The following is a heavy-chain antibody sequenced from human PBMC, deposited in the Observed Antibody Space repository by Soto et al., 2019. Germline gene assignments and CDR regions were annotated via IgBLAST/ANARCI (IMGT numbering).Heavy chain of an antibody. CDR3: ARATTVVTPGYYYYGMDV. CDR1: GFTFSTYA. D-gene: IGHD4-17*01. J-gene: IGHJ6*02. CDR2: VSGSGGNT. V-gene: IGHV3-23*01. Sequence: GGSLRLSCAASGFTFSTYAMTWVRQSPGKGLEWVSSVSGSGGNTYYADSVKGRFTISRDNSKNTLYLQMNSLRAEDTAVYYCARATTVVTPGYYYYGMDVWGQGTTVTVSS.